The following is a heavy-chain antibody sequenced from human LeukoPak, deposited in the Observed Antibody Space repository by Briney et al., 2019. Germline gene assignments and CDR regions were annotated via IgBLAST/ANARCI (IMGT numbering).Heavy chain of an antibody. CDR3: GRGKIVGTFDP. CDR1: GGSFSGYY. V-gene: IGHV4-34*01. J-gene: IGHJ5*02. D-gene: IGHD1-26*01. Sequence: SETLSLTCAVYGGSFSGYYWSWIRQPPGKGLEWIGEINHSGSTNYNPSLKSRVTISVDTSKNQFSLKLSSVTAADTAVYYCGRGKIVGTFDPWGQGTLVTVSS. CDR2: INHSGST.